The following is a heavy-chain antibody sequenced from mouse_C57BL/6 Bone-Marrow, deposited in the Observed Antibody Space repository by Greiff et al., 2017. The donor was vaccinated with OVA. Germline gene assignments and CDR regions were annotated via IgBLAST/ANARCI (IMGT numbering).Heavy chain of an antibody. J-gene: IGHJ1*03. V-gene: IGHV1-82*01. D-gene: IGHD1-2*01. CDR2: IYPGDGDT. CDR1: GYAFSSSW. CDR3: ARPLLLRVPRGWYFDV. Sequence: QVQLKQSGPELVKPGASVKISCKASGYAFSSSWMNWVKQRPGKGLEWIGRIYPGDGDTNYNGKFKGKATLTADKSSSTAYMQLSSLTSEDSAVYFCARPLLLRVPRGWYFDVWGTGTTVTVSS.